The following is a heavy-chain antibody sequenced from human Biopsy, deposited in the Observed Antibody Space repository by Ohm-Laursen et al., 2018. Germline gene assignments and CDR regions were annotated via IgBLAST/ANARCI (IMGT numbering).Heavy chain of an antibody. J-gene: IGHJ4*02. V-gene: IGHV4-31*03. CDR1: GVSINGGRYY. Sequence: SETLSLTCTVSGVSINGGRYYWNWIRHHPGKGLEWIGNIFYSANTYYNPSLKSRVTISVDTSKNQFSLKLSSVTAADTAVYYCARLGSGDYFPTFFDFWGWGALVTVSS. CDR2: IFYSANT. D-gene: IGHD5-12*01. CDR3: ARLGSGDYFPTFFDF.